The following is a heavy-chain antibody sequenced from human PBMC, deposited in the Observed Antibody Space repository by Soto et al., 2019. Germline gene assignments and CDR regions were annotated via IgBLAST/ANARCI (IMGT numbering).Heavy chain of an antibody. V-gene: IGHV1-8*01. J-gene: IGHJ4*02. CDR2: MNPNSCNT. CDR1: GYTFTGYD. CDR3: AGEKVGTTGIDF. D-gene: IGHD1-26*01. Sequence: QAQLVQSGAEVKKPGASVKVSCKASGYTFTGYDINWMRQATGQGLEWMGWMNPNSCNTGYAQNFQGRVTMTRDNSITTAYMELTSLRDDDSAVYYCAGEKVGTTGIDFWGQGTLVTVSS.